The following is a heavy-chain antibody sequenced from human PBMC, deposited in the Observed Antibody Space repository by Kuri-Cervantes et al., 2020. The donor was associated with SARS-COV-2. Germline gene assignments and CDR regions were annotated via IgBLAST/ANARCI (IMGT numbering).Heavy chain of an antibody. Sequence: SETLSLTCTVSGGSISSSTYYWGWIRQPPGKGLEWIGTIYYSGSTDYNPSLKSRVTISVDTSKNQFSLKLTSVTAADTAVYYCARDSRVGIAAAGLYYWGQGTLVTVSS. CDR2: IYYSGST. D-gene: IGHD6-13*01. CDR3: ARDSRVGIAAAGLYY. V-gene: IGHV4-39*02. CDR1: GGSISSSTYY. J-gene: IGHJ4*02.